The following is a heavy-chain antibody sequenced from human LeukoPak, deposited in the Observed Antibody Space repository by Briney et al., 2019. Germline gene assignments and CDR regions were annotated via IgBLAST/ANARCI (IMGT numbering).Heavy chain of an antibody. CDR2: IYTSGST. CDR3: ARDRGYYDSSGYYAFXI. V-gene: IGHV4-4*07. J-gene: IGHJ3*02. Sequence: KSSETLSLTCTVSGGSISSYYWSWIRQPAGVGLEWIGRIYTSGSTDYNPSLNSRVTMSVDTSKNQFSLKLSSVTAADTAVYYCARDRGYYDSSGYYAFXIWGQGTMVAVSS. CDR1: GGSISSYY. D-gene: IGHD3-22*01.